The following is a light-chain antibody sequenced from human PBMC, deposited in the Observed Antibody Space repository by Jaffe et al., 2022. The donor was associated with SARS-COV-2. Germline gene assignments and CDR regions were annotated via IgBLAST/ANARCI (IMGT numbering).Light chain of an antibody. CDR3: SSYSSSTTLVV. CDR2: DVS. V-gene: IGLV2-14*03. Sequence: QSALTQPASVSGSPGQSIAISCTGTNSDVGGSNYVSWFQQHPGKAPKLIIYDVSNRPSGVSNRFSGSKSGNTASLTISGLQAEDEADYFCSSYSSSTTLVVFGGRTKVTVL. J-gene: IGLJ2*01. CDR1: NSDVGGSNY.